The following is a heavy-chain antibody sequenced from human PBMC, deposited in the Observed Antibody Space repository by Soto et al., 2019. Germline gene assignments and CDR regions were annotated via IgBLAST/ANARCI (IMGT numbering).Heavy chain of an antibody. CDR3: ARGGGSYSGYDYVYYYIDV. CDR2: IIPILGIA. V-gene: IGHV1-69*02. Sequence: SVKVSCKASGGTFSSYTISWVRQAPGQGLEWMGRIIPILGIANYAQKFQGRVTITADKSTSTAYMELSSLRSEDTAVYYCARGGGSYSGYDYVYYYIDVWGKGTTVTVSS. J-gene: IGHJ6*03. CDR1: GGTFSSYT. D-gene: IGHD5-12*01.